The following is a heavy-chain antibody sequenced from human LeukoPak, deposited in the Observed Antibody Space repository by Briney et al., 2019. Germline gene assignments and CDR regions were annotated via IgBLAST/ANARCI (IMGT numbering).Heavy chain of an antibody. D-gene: IGHD3-22*01. V-gene: IGHV4-59*01. Sequence: SSETLTLTCTVSGGSISSYYWSWIRQPPGKRLEWIGYIYCSGSTNYNPSLKSRVTISVDTSKNQFSLKLSSVTAADTAVYYCARATYYYDSSGYYYLDYWGQGTLVTVSS. CDR1: GGSISSYY. CDR3: ARATYYYDSSGYYYLDY. J-gene: IGHJ4*02. CDR2: IYCSGST.